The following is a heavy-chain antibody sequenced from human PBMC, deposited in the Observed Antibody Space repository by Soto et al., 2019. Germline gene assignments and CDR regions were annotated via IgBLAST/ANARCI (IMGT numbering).Heavy chain of an antibody. CDR3: ASYSYYDILTGYYPVDY. D-gene: IGHD3-9*01. J-gene: IGHJ4*02. V-gene: IGHV1-69*13. CDR1: GGSFSSYA. CDR2: IIPIFGTA. Sequence: GASVKLSCKACGGSFSSYAISWVRQAPKQGLEWMGGIIPIFGTANYAQKFQGRVTITADESTSTAYMELSSLRSEDTAVYYCASYSYYDILTGYYPVDYWGQGTLVTVSS.